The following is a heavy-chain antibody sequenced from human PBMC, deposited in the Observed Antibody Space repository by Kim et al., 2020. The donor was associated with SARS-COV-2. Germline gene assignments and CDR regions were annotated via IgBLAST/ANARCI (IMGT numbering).Heavy chain of an antibody. J-gene: IGHJ4*02. D-gene: IGHD3-10*01. V-gene: IGHV4-59*01. CDR2: IYNNGST. Sequence: SETLSLTCSVSGGSINNYYWSWIRQPPGKGLEWIGYIYNNGSTNYNPSLRSRVTISVDTSKNQLFLKLTSVTAADTALYYCATPGSGAYPRFDYWGQGTPVTVSS. CDR1: GGSINNYY. CDR3: ATPGSGAYPRFDY.